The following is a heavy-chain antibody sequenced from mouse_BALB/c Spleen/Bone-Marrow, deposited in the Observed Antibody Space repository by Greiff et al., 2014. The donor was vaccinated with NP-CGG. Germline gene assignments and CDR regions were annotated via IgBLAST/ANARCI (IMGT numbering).Heavy chain of an antibody. Sequence: QVQLQQSGAELVKPGASVKLSCKASGYTFTNYYMYWVKQRPGHGLEWIGEINPSNSGPNFNEKFKSKATLTVDKSSSTAYMQLSSLTSEDSAVYYCTRARPGGFAYWGQGTLVTVSA. D-gene: IGHD4-1*01. CDR3: TRARPGGFAY. CDR2: INPSNSGP. CDR1: GYTFTNYY. J-gene: IGHJ3*01. V-gene: IGHV1S81*02.